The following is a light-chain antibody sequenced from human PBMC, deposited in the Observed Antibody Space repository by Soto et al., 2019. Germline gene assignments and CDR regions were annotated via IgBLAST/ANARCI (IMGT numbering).Light chain of an antibody. CDR2: DAS. V-gene: IGKV3-11*01. CDR1: QSVGSS. J-gene: IGKJ4*01. CDR3: QQRTTWPLLWT. Sequence: EIVLTQSPATLSVSPGERATLSCRASQSVGSSLAWYQQRPGQAPRLLIYDASNRAAGIPARFSGSGSGTDFTLTITSLEPEDFALYYCQQRTTWPLLWTFGGGTRVEIK.